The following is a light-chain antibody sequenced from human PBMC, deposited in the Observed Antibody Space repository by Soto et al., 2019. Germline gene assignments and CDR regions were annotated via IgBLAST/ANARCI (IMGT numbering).Light chain of an antibody. Sequence: DIQMTQSPSTLSASVGDRVIITCRASQDVSQWLAWYQQKPGKAPKLLIYKASQLESGVPSRFSGSGSGTEFTITIRDLQPDDFATYFCQEYDSDSYTFGQGTKLDIK. J-gene: IGKJ2*01. CDR2: KAS. CDR1: QDVSQW. CDR3: QEYDSDSYT. V-gene: IGKV1-5*03.